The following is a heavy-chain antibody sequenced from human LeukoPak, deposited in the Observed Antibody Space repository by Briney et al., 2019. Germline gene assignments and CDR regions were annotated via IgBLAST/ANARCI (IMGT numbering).Heavy chain of an antibody. D-gene: IGHD6-13*01. V-gene: IGHV3-21*01. J-gene: IGHJ6*03. Sequence: PGGSLRLSCAGSGFTFSGYSLNWVRQAPGKGLEWVSSITSSGSSMYYADSVKGRFTISRDNAKNSLYLQMNSLRAEDTAVYYCARDSLSSNSHYYYFYYMDVWGKGTTVTVSS. CDR2: ITSSGSSM. CDR3: ARDSLSSNSHYYYFYYMDV. CDR1: GFTFSGYS.